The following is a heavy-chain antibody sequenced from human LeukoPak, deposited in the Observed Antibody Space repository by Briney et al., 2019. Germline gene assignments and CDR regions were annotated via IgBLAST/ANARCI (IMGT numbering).Heavy chain of an antibody. Sequence: SQALSLTCAISGDSVSSNSATWNWLRKSPSRGLEWLGRTYYRSKWYNEYAASVTSRTTINPDTSKNQFSLHLNSVTPEDTAVYYCAGSHSSTWYPDCWGQGTLVTVSS. V-gene: IGHV6-1*01. CDR2: TYYRSKWYN. D-gene: IGHD6-13*01. CDR3: AGSHSSTWYPDC. J-gene: IGHJ4*02. CDR1: GDSVSSNSAT.